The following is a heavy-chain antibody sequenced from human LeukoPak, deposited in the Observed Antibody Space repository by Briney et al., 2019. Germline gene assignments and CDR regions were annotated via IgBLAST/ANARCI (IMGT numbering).Heavy chain of an antibody. J-gene: IGHJ3*02. V-gene: IGHV3-48*03. CDR2: ITSSGNTI. CDR1: GFTFSSYE. Sequence: GGSLRLSCAASGFTFSSYEMNWVRQAPGKGLEWVSYITSSGNTIYYADSVEGRFTISRDNAKNSLYLQMNSLRAEDTAVYYCARDSVAGSQDAFDIWGQGTMVTVSS. CDR3: ARDSVAGSQDAFDI. D-gene: IGHD6-19*01.